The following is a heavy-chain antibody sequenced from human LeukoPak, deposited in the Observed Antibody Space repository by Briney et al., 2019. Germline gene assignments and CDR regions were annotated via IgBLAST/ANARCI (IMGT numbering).Heavy chain of an antibody. CDR2: ISQSART. J-gene: IGHJ1*01. Sequence: SETLSLTCAVTSGSITNNWWTWVRQPPGKGLEWIGEISQSARTNYNPSLKSRVTLSIDKSRNQFSLTMISVTAADTAVYYCAVVRLGNTGLSEYFEYWGQGTLVTVSS. D-gene: IGHD3-16*01. CDR3: AVVRLGNTGLSEYFEY. CDR1: SGSITNNW. V-gene: IGHV4-4*02.